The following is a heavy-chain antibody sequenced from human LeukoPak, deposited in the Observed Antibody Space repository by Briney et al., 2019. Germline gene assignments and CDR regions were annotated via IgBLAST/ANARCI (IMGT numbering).Heavy chain of an antibody. CDR1: GFTFSSYP. Sequence: GGSLTLSCAASGFTFSSYPMHWVRQAPGKGLEYVSAITSNGGSTDYANSVKGRFTISRDNSKNTLYLQMGSLRADDMAVYYCAREALSLARAYYFDYWGQGTLVTVSS. D-gene: IGHD3-16*01. V-gene: IGHV3-64*01. CDR2: ITSNGGST. CDR3: AREALSLARAYYFDY. J-gene: IGHJ4*02.